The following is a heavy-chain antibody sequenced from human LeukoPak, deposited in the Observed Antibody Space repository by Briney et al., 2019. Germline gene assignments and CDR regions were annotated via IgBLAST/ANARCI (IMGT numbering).Heavy chain of an antibody. V-gene: IGHV3-30*18. D-gene: IGHD2-21*02. CDR3: AKERSRGGDCLDY. J-gene: IGHJ4*02. CDR1: GFTFSSYG. Sequence: SGGSLRLSCAASGFTFSSYGMHWVRQAPGKGLEWVAVISNDGSNKYYADSVKGRFTISRDNSKNTLYLQMNSLRAEETAVYYCAKERSRGGDCLDYWGQGTLVTVSS. CDR2: ISNDGSNK.